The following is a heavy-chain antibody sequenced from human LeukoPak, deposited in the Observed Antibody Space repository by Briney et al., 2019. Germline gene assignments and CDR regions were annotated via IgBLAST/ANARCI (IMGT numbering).Heavy chain of an antibody. J-gene: IGHJ6*02. CDR2: INHSGST. D-gene: IGHD3-3*01. CDR3: ARVLPGRYGMDV. Sequence: SETLSLTCSVSGGSISSYYWSWIRQPPGKGLEWIGEINHSGSTNYNPSLKSRVTISVDTSRNQFSLQLTSVTAADTAVYYCARVLPGRYGMDVWGQGTTVTVSS. V-gene: IGHV4-34*01. CDR1: GGSISSYY.